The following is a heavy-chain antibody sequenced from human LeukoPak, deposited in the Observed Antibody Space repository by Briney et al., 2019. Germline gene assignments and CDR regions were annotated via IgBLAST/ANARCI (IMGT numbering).Heavy chain of an antibody. Sequence: ASVKVSCKASGYTFTAYYIHWVRQAPGQGLEWLGWINPNRGDTNYAQKFQGRVTMTRDTSITTAYMELSRLKSDDTAVYYCARGLMSAVGVGYFDYWGQGTLVTVSS. CDR2: INPNRGDT. J-gene: IGHJ4*02. CDR3: ARGLMSAVGVGYFDY. V-gene: IGHV1-2*02. CDR1: GYTFTAYY. D-gene: IGHD1-26*01.